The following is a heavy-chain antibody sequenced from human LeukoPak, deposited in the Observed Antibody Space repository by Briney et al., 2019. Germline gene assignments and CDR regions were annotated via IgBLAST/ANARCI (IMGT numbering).Heavy chain of an antibody. J-gene: IGHJ4*02. CDR2: INHSGST. CDR3: ASWVDSSGYYYGFDY. CDR1: GGSFSGYY. Sequence: PSETLSLTCAVYGGSFSGYYWSWIRQPPGKGLEWIREINHSGSTNYNPSLKSRVTISVDTSKNQFSLKLSSVTAADTAVYYCASWVDSSGYYYGFDYWGLGTLVTVSS. V-gene: IGHV4-34*01. D-gene: IGHD3-22*01.